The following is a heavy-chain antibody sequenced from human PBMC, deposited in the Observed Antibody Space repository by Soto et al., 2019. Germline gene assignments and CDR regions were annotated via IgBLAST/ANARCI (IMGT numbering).Heavy chain of an antibody. V-gene: IGHV3-21*01. J-gene: IGHJ1*01. CDR2: ISSSSSYI. CDR3: ARDEVMIVVPINAEYFQH. D-gene: IGHD3-22*01. Sequence: GGSLRLSCAASGFTFSSYSMNWVRQAPGKGLEWVSSISSSSSYIYYADSVKGRFTISRDNAKNSLYLQMNSLRAEDTAVYYCARDEVMIVVPINAEYFQHWGQGTLVTVSS. CDR1: GFTFSSYS.